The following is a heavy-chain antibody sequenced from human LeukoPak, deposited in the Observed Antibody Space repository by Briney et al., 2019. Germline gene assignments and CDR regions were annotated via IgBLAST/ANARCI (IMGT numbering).Heavy chain of an antibody. Sequence: SVKVSCKASGGTFSSYAISWVRQAPGQGLEWMGRIIPILGIANYAQKFQGRVTTTADKSTSTAYMELSSLRSEDTAVYYCARDRDYGDYVTSPFDYWGQGTLVTVSS. CDR2: IIPILGIA. V-gene: IGHV1-69*04. CDR3: ARDRDYGDYVTSPFDY. J-gene: IGHJ4*02. CDR1: GGTFSSYA. D-gene: IGHD4-17*01.